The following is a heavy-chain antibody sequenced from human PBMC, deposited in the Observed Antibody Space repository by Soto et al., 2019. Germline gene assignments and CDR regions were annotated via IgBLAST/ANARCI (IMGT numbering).Heavy chain of an antibody. D-gene: IGHD3-3*01. CDR3: ARDSVSYDFWSGYPETHDY. V-gene: IGHV1-18*01. J-gene: IGHJ4*02. CDR2: ISAYNGNT. Sequence: GASVKVSCKASGYTFTSYGISCVRQAPAQGLEWMGWISAYNGNTNYAQKFQGRVTMTTDTSTNTAYMALRSLRSDDTAVYYCARDSVSYDFWSGYPETHDYWGQGTLVTVSS. CDR1: GYTFTSYG.